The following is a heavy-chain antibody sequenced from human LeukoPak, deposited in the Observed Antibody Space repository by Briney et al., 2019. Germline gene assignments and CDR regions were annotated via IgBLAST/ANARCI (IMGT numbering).Heavy chain of an antibody. CDR2: IYYSGST. V-gene: IGHV4-31*03. J-gene: IGHJ4*02. D-gene: IGHD2-2*01. CDR1: GGSISSGGYY. CDR3: ARVRADNLLGYCSSTSCRYFDY. Sequence: SETLSLTCTVSGGSISSGGYYWSWIRQHPGEGLEWIGYIYYSGSTYYNPSLKSRVTISVDTTKNQFSLKMSSVTAADTAVYYCARVRADNLLGYCSSTSCRYFDYWGQGTLVTVSS.